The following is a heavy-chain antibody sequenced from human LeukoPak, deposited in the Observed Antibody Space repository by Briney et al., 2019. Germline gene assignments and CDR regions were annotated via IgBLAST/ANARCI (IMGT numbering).Heavy chain of an antibody. CDR3: SGGTVTTLLMYGF. Sequence: GGSLTLSCPPSGFAFSGFAMTWVRPAHGRGLEWVSSISASSSNRYYADSVKGPLTISRDNSTNTLYVQMNSLRAEVTAVYFCSGGTVTTLLMYGFWGQGTLVTVSS. CDR1: GFAFSGFA. J-gene: IGHJ4*02. V-gene: IGHV3-23*01. CDR2: ISASSSNR. D-gene: IGHD3-10*01.